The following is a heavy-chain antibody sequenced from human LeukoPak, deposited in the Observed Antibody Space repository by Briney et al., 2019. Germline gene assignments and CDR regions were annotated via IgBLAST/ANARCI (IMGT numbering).Heavy chain of an antibody. Sequence: SETLSLTCAVYGGSFSGYYWTWIRQTPGRGYEWIGESSHTGDITGYNPSLKGRATISVDSSKKQFTLKVTSVTAADTGIYYCVRVPDVTARPCDTWGPGTVVTVS. CDR3: VRVPDVTARPCDT. J-gene: IGHJ5*02. D-gene: IGHD1-1*01. CDR1: GGSFSGYY. CDR2: SSHTGDIT. V-gene: IGHV4-34*01.